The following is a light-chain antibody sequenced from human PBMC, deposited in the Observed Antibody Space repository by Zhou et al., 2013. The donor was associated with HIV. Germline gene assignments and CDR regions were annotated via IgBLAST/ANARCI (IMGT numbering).Light chain of an antibody. CDR3: QQFDNVPFT. J-gene: IGKJ5*01. CDR1: QVIYSY. Sequence: DIQMTQSPSSLSASVGDRVTITCQASQVIYSYLNWYQHKPGKAPKLLIYDASKLETGVPSRFGGSGSGTDFTFTISSLQPEDIATYYCQQFDNVPFTFGQGTRLEIK. V-gene: IGKV1-33*01. CDR2: DAS.